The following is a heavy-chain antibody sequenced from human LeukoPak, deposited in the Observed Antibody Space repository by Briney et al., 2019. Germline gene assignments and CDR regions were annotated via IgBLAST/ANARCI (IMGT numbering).Heavy chain of an antibody. J-gene: IGHJ4*02. D-gene: IGHD1-26*01. CDR3: ARFFRTVWELPYY. CDR2: IYHDGNT. Sequence: PSETLSLTCAVYGGSFSGYYWGWIRQPPGKGLEWIGNIYHDGNTYYNPSLKSRVTISVDTSKNQFSLRLSSVTAADTAVYYCARFFRTVWELPYYWGPGTLVTVSS. CDR1: GGSFSGYY. V-gene: IGHV4-34*01.